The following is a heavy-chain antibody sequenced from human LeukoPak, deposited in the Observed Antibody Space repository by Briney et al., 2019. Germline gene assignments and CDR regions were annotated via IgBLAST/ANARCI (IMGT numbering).Heavy chain of an antibody. CDR3: AKMGSSGYFY. V-gene: IGHV3-23*01. CDR2: ISGSGGST. CDR1: GFTFSSYA. Sequence: GGSLRLSCAASGFTFSSYAMSWVRQAPGKGLEWVSAISGSGGSTYYADSVKGRFTISRDNSRNTMYLQMNSLRAEDTAVYYCAKMGSSGYFYWGQGTLVTVSS. J-gene: IGHJ4*02. D-gene: IGHD3-22*01.